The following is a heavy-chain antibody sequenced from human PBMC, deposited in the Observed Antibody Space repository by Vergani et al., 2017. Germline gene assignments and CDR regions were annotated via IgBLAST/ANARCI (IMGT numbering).Heavy chain of an antibody. CDR1: GFTFSSYE. D-gene: IGHD2-15*01. CDR3: ATPERGRYCSGGSCYSPLDY. V-gene: IGHV3-48*03. J-gene: IGHJ4*02. CDR2: ISSSGSTI. Sequence: EVQLVESGGGLVQPGGSLRLSCAASGFTFSSYEMNWVRQAPGKGLEWVPYISSSGSTIYYADSVKGRFPISRDNAKNSLYLQMNSLRAEDTAVYYCATPERGRYCSGGSCYSPLDYWGQGTLVTVSS.